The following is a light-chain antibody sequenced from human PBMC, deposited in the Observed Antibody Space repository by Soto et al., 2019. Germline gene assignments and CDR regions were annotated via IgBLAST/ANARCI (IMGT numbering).Light chain of an antibody. Sequence: EIVLTQSPGTLSLSPGERATLSCRASQSVSSSYLAWYQQKPGQAPRLLIYGASRRATGIPDRFSGSGSGTDCTLTISRLEPEDFAVYYCHQYAGSPWTFGQGTKVEIQ. CDR1: QSVSSSY. CDR2: GAS. CDR3: HQYAGSPWT. V-gene: IGKV3-20*01. J-gene: IGKJ1*01.